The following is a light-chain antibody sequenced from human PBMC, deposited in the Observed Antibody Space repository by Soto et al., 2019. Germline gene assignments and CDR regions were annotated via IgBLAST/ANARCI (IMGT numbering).Light chain of an antibody. Sequence: EIVLTQSPATQSLSPGARSTLSCRASQSVSSYLAWYQQKPGQAPRLLIYDASSRATGIPARFSGSGSGTDFTLTISSLEPEDFAVYYCQQYNNWPPFGQGTKVDIK. V-gene: IGKV3-11*01. CDR2: DAS. CDR3: QQYNNWPP. J-gene: IGKJ1*01. CDR1: QSVSSY.